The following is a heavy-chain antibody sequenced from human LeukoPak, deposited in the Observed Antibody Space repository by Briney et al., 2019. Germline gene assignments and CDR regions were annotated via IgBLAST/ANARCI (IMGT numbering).Heavy chain of an antibody. J-gene: IGHJ4*02. CDR1: GGTFSSYA. Sequence: SVKVSCKASGGTFSSYAISWVRQAPGQGLEWMGGIIPIFGTANYAQKLQGRVTITADESTSTAYMELSSLRSEDTAVYYCARGSSPNYYDSSGLDYWGQGTLVTVSS. CDR2: IIPIFGTA. D-gene: IGHD3-22*01. CDR3: ARGSSPNYYDSSGLDY. V-gene: IGHV1-69*13.